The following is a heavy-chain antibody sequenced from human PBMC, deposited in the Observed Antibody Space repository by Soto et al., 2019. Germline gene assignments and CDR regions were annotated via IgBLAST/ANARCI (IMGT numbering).Heavy chain of an antibody. CDR2: IIPIFGTA. V-gene: IGHV1-69*06. CDR3: ARAGYCSGSSCYWFDY. Sequence: QVQLVQSGAEVKKPGSSVKVSCNASGDTFSSYAFSWVRQAPGQGLEWMGGIIPIFGTANYAQKFQGRVTITADKSTSTAYMELRRLRSEDTAVYYCARAGYCSGSSCYWFDYWGQGTLVTASS. D-gene: IGHD2-15*01. J-gene: IGHJ4*02. CDR1: GDTFSSYA.